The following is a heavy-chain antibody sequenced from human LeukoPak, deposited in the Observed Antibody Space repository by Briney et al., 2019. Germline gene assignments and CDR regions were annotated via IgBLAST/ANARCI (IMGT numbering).Heavy chain of an antibody. V-gene: IGHV4-59*13. CDR3: ARVFGDYQFDP. CDR1: GGSISSYY. CDR2: IYYSGST. J-gene: IGHJ5*02. D-gene: IGHD4-17*01. Sequence: SETLSLTCTVSGGSISSYYWRWNRQPPGKGLEWVGYIYYSGSTNYNPSLKSRVTISVDPSKNQFSLKLSSVPAADTAVYYCARVFGDYQFDPWGQGTLVTVSS.